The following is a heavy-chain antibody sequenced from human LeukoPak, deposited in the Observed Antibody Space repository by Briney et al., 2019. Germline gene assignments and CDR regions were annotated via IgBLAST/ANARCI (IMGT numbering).Heavy chain of an antibody. J-gene: IGHJ4*02. CDR3: ARQKGYSSGWYLDY. CDR2: IYYSGST. V-gene: IGHV4-39*01. CDR1: GGSISSSSYY. D-gene: IGHD6-19*01. Sequence: PSETLSLTCTVSGGSISSSSYYWGWIRQPPGKGLEWIGSIYYSGSTYYNPSLKSRVTISVDTPKNQFSLKLSSVTAADTAVYYCARQKGYSSGWYLDYWGQGTLVTVSS.